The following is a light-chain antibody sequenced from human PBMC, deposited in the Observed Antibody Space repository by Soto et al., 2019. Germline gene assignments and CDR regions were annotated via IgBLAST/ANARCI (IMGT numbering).Light chain of an antibody. J-gene: IGKJ4*01. CDR1: QSVLYSSNNKNY. CDR3: QQYYSTPLT. Sequence: DIVMTQSPDSLAVSLGESATINCKSRQSVLYSSNNKNYLAWYQQKPGQPPKLLIYWASTLESVLPDRFSGSGSGTDFTLTISSLQAEDVAVYYCQQYYSTPLTFGGGTKVEIK. CDR2: WAS. V-gene: IGKV4-1*01.